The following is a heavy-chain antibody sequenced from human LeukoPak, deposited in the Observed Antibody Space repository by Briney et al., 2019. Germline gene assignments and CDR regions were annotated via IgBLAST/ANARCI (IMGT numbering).Heavy chain of an antibody. CDR2: MNPNSGNT. J-gene: IGHJ4*02. Sequence: ASVKVSCKAPGYTFTSYDINWVRQATGQGLEWMGWMNPNSGNTGYAQKFQGRVTITRNTSISTAYMELSSLRSEDTAVYYCARYSSSWHSPDYWGQGTLVTVSS. V-gene: IGHV1-8*03. D-gene: IGHD6-13*01. CDR3: ARYSSSWHSPDY. CDR1: GYTFTSYD.